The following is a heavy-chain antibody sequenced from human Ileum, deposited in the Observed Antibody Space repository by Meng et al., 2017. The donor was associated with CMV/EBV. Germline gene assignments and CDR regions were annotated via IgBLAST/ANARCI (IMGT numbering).Heavy chain of an antibody. CDR1: GFTFSSHP. Sequence: GESLRLSCAASGFTFSSHPMSWVRQAPGMGLEWVSGISNTGNSLYHADSVQGRFRISRDNSKNTLYLQMNSLRADDTAVYYCAGGGPAIFSPFDPWGQGTLVTVSS. V-gene: IGHV3-23*01. J-gene: IGHJ5*02. CDR2: ISNTGNSL. D-gene: IGHD3-3*01. CDR3: AGGGPAIFSPFDP.